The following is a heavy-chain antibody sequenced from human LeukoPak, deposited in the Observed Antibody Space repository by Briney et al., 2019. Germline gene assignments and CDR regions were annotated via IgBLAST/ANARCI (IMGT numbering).Heavy chain of an antibody. CDR1: GFTFSDYG. CDR3: ARDRTFGGVIANGIDY. V-gene: IGHV3-21*01. CDR2: ISSSSSYI. Sequence: GGSLRLSCAASGFTFSDYGMSWVRQAPGKGLEWVSSISSSSSYIYYADSVKGRFTISRDNAKNSLYLQMNSLRAEDTAVYYCARDRTFGGVIANGIDYWGQGTLVTVSS. J-gene: IGHJ4*02. D-gene: IGHD3-16*02.